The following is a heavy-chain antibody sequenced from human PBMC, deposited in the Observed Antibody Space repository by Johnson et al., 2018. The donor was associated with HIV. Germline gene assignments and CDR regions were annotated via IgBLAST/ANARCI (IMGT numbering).Heavy chain of an antibody. V-gene: IGHV3-30*03. J-gene: IGHJ3*02. CDR3: ARDGDSDAFDI. Sequence: VQLVESGGGVAQPGRSLRLSCAASGFTFSNCGMHWVRQAPGKGLEWVAVISYDGSNKYYADSVKGRFTISRDNSENTLYLQMKSLRTEDTAVYYCARDGDSDAFDIWGQGTVVTVSS. CDR1: GFTFSNCG. D-gene: IGHD4-17*01. CDR2: ISYDGSNK.